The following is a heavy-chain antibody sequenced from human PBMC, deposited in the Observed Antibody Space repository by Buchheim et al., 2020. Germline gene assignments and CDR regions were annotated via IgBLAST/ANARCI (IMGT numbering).Heavy chain of an antibody. V-gene: IGHV1-18*03. Sequence: QVQLVQSGGEVKKPGASVKVSCKASGYTFTTYGITWVRQAPGQGLEWLGWVSADNGRTNYAEKVQGRVTMTTDTSTSTAYMELTNLTSDDMAVYYCGRGSVIVDYWGQGTL. J-gene: IGHJ4*02. CDR1: GYTFTTYG. CDR2: VSADNGRT. D-gene: IGHD3-22*01. CDR3: GRGSVIVDY.